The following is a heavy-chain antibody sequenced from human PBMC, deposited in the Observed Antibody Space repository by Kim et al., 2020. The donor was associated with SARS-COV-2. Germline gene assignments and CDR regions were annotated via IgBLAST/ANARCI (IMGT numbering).Heavy chain of an antibody. CDR3: ARHVVVPAARWFDP. V-gene: IGHV7-4-1*02. J-gene: IGHJ5*02. Sequence: ASVKVSCKSSGYTFTSYALNWVRQAPGQGLEWMGWINTNTGNPTDAQGFTGRFVFSLDISVSTAYLQISSLKAEVTAVYYCARHVVVPAARWFDPWGQGTLVTVSA. D-gene: IGHD2-2*01. CDR2: INTNTGNP. CDR1: GYTFTSYA.